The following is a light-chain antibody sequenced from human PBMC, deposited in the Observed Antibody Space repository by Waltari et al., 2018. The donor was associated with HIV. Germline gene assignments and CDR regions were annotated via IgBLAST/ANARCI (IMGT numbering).Light chain of an antibody. CDR1: QSVSSY. CDR2: DAS. CDR3: QRSNWPALT. Sequence: EIVLTQSPATLSLSPGERATLSCRASQSVSSYLAWYQQKPGQAPRLLIYDASNRATGIPARFSGSGSGTDFTLTISSLEPEDFAVYYCQRSNWPALTFGGGTKVEIK. V-gene: IGKV3-11*01. J-gene: IGKJ4*01.